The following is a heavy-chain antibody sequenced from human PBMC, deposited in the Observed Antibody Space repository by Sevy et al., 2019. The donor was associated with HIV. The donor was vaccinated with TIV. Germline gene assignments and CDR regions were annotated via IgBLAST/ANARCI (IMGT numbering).Heavy chain of an antibody. D-gene: IGHD3-16*01. V-gene: IGHV3-7*01. CDR2: IKEDGNER. J-gene: IGHJ6*02. CDR1: GFTFSSYW. CDR3: ARGRRNWGLGGLDV. Sequence: GGSLRLSCAVSGFTFSSYWMSWVRQAPGKGLEWVANIKEDGNERYYVDSVKGRFTLSRDNAKMSVYLELTSLRVEDSAIYYCARGRRNWGLGGLDVWGQGTTVTVSS.